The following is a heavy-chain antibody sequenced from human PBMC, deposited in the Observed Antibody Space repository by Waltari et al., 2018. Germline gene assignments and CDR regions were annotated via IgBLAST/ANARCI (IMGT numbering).Heavy chain of an antibody. V-gene: IGHV5-51*01. CDR2: IYPGDSDT. CDR3: ARHKVVAPYNWFDP. D-gene: IGHD2-15*01. CDR1: GFTFSSYS. J-gene: IGHJ5*02. Sequence: EVQLVESGGGLVQPGGSLRLTCAASGFTFSSYSMNWVRQMPGKGLEGMGLIYPGDSDTTYSPSFQGQVPSSADKSISTAYLQWISLKASDTAMYYCARHKVVAPYNWFDPWGQGTLVTVSS.